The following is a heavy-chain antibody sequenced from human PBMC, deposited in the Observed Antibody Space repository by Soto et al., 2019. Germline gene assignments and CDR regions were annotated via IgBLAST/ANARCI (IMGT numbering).Heavy chain of an antibody. J-gene: IGHJ5*02. V-gene: IGHV1-18*01. D-gene: IGHD3-22*01. CDR1: GYTFTSYG. CDR3: ARDLMDYYDSSGYDNWFDP. CDR2: ISAYNGNT. Sequence: GASVKVSCKASGYTFTSYGISWVRQAPGQGLEWMGWISAYNGNTNYAQKLQGRVTMTTDTSTSTAYMELRSLRSDDTAVYYCARDLMDYYDSSGYDNWFDPWGQGTLVTVSS.